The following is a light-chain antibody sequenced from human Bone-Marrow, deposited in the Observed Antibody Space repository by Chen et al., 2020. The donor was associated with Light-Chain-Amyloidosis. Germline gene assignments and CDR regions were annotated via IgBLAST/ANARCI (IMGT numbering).Light chain of an antibody. Sequence: DIQLTQSPSSLSASVGDTITITCRASQSVDNSLNWYQQKPGKAPNLLISTASGLQSGVPSRFSVSGSGTDFTLTINNLQPEDFATYYCQQSYRLRSLGQVTKVEIK. CDR3: QQSYRLRS. CDR2: TAS. CDR1: QSVDNS. J-gene: IGKJ1*01. V-gene: IGKV1-39*01.